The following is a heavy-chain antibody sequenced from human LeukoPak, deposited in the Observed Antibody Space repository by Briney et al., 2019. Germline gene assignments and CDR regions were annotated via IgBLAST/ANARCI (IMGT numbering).Heavy chain of an antibody. Sequence: GSLRLSCAASGFTFSSYGMSWVRQAPGKGLEWASAISGSGGSTYYADSVKGRFTISRDNSKNTLYLQMNSLRAEDTAVYYCAKGRRAPLVGTITKSWLDDWGQGTLVTVSS. J-gene: IGHJ4*02. CDR3: AKGRRAPLVGTITKSWLDD. D-gene: IGHD1-7*01. V-gene: IGHV3-23*01. CDR1: GFTFSSYG. CDR2: ISGSGGST.